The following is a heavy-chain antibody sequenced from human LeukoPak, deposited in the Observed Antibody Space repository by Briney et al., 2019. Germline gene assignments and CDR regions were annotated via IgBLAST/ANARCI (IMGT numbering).Heavy chain of an antibody. D-gene: IGHD6-13*01. CDR2: IIPIFGTA. Sequence: SVKVSCKASGGTFSSYAISWVRQAPGQGLEWMGGIIPIFGTANYAQKFQGRVTITRDTSASTAYMELSSLRSEDTAVYYCARDLGRRSIMFDPWGQGTLVTVSS. CDR1: GGTFSSYA. J-gene: IGHJ5*02. V-gene: IGHV1-69*05. CDR3: ARDLGRRSIMFDP.